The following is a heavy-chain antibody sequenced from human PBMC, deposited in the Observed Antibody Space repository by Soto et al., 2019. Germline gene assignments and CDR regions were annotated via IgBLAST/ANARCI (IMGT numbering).Heavy chain of an antibody. D-gene: IGHD3-3*01. J-gene: IGHJ4*02. CDR3: ATGVIWIGYFTVDS. CDR1: GGSFGNSA. Sequence: QVLLVQSGAEVKKPGSSVKISCKASGGSFGNSAINWLRQTPGQGLEWLGGFIPVYRTLNYAQKFQGRVTITADESTGTAYMTLSSLASNDTAVSYCATGVIWIGYFTVDSWGQGTRVTVSS. V-gene: IGHV1-69*01. CDR2: FIPVYRTL.